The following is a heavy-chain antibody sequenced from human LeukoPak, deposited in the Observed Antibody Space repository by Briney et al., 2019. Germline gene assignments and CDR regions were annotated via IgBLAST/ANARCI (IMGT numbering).Heavy chain of an antibody. V-gene: IGHV4-31*03. D-gene: IGHD5-18*01. CDR3: ARERRLWFVDY. J-gene: IGHJ4*02. CDR1: GGSISSGGYY. Sequence: SETLSLTCTVSGGSISSGGYYWSWIRQHPGKGLEWIGYIYYSGSTYYNPSLKSRVTISVDTSKNQFSLKLSSVTAADTAVYYCARERRLWFVDYWVQGTLVTVSS. CDR2: IYYSGST.